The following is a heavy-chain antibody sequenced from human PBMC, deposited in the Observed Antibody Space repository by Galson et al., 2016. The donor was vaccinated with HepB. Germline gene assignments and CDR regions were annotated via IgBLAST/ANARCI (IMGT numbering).Heavy chain of an antibody. Sequence: SVKVSCKASGGSFSSYAISWVRQAPGQGLEWMGEIIPIFGTANYAQKFQGRVTITADDSTSTAYMELSSLRSVDTAVYFCAREKGWFGELPREASFDYWGQGTLVTVSS. V-gene: IGHV1-69*13. CDR3: AREKGWFGELPREASFDY. CDR2: IIPIFGTA. J-gene: IGHJ4*02. CDR1: GGSFSSYA. D-gene: IGHD3-10*01.